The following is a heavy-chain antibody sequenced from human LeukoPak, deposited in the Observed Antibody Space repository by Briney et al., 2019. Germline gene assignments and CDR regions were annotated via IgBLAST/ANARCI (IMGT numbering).Heavy chain of an antibody. Sequence: KPSETLSLTCTVSGGSISSSSYYWGWIRQPPGKGLEWIGSIYYSGSTYYNPSLKSRVTISVDTSKNQFSLKLSSVTAADTAVYYCARHRSYLSYFDYWGQGTLVTVSS. CDR2: IYYSGST. J-gene: IGHJ4*02. D-gene: IGHD2-2*02. V-gene: IGHV4-39*01. CDR3: ARHRSYLSYFDY. CDR1: GGSISSSSYY.